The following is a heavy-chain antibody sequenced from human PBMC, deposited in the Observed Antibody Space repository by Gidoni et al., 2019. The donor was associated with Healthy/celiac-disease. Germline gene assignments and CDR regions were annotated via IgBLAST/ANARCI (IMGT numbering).Heavy chain of an antibody. J-gene: IGHJ2*01. CDR3: ARLQNDYGDYASSYWYFDL. CDR1: GGSISSSTR. Sequence: QVQLQESGPGLVKPSGTLSLTCAVSGGSISSSTRWSWVRQPPGKGLEWIGDIYHSGSTNYNPSLKSRVTISVDKSKNQFSLKLSSVTAADTAVYYCARLQNDYGDYASSYWYFDLWGRGTLVTVSS. CDR2: IYHSGST. D-gene: IGHD4-17*01. V-gene: IGHV4-4*02.